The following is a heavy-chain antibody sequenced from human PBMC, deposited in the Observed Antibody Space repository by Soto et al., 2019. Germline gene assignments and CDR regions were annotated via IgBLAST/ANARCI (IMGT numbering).Heavy chain of an antibody. D-gene: IGHD3-10*01. V-gene: IGHV3-23*01. CDR3: AKGGGSESYYNLDS. CDR2: ISGSTGYT. CDR1: GFVFSNCA. J-gene: IGHJ4*02. Sequence: EVQLLESGGGLVQPGGSLRLSCAASGFVFSNCAMNWVRQAPGKGLEWVSVISGSTGYTYYADSVKGRFTISRDNSKNTLFLQMNSLRVDDTAIYYCAKGGGSESYYNLDSWGQGTLVTVSS.